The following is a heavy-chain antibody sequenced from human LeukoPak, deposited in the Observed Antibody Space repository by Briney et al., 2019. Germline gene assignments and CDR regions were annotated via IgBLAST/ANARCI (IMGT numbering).Heavy chain of an antibody. CDR3: ARLIAAAGSFDY. D-gene: IGHD6-13*01. CDR1: GGSISSGDYY. J-gene: IGHJ4*02. CDR2: IYYSGST. V-gene: IGHV4-30-4*01. Sequence: SQTLSLTCTVSGGSISSGDYYWSWIRQPPGKGLEWIGYIYYSGSTYYNPSLKSRVTISVDTSKNQFSLKLSSVTAADTAVYYCARLIAAAGSFDYWSQGTLVTVSS.